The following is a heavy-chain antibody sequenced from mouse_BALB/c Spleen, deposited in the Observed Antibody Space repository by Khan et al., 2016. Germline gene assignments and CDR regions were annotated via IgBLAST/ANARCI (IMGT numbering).Heavy chain of an antibody. J-gene: IGHJ3*01. Sequence: QIQLVQSGPELKKPGETVKISCKASGYTFTDYSMHWVKPAPGKGLKWMGWINTETGEPTYADDLKGRFAFSLETSASTAYLQINNLKNEDTATYCCARRDDYDGFAYWGQGTLVTVAA. V-gene: IGHV9-2-1*01. D-gene: IGHD2-4*01. CDR2: INTETGEP. CDR3: ARRDDYDGFAY. CDR1: GYTFTDYS.